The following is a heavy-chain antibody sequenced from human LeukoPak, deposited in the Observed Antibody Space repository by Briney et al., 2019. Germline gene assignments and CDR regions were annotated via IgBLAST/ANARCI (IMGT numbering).Heavy chain of an antibody. CDR1: GGSFSGYY. Sequence: SETLSLTCAVSGGSFSGYYWSWIRQPPGKGREWIGEINHSGSTNYNPSLKSRVTISVDTSKNQFSMKLSSVTAEDTAVYYWARVANFWSGYYPKWDNWFDPWGQGTRVTVSS. J-gene: IGHJ5*02. CDR3: ARVANFWSGYYPKWDNWFDP. D-gene: IGHD3-3*01. V-gene: IGHV4-34*01. CDR2: INHSGST.